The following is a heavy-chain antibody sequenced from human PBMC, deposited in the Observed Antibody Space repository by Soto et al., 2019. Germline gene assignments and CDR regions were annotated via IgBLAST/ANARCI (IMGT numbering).Heavy chain of an antibody. D-gene: IGHD2-15*01. CDR3: SRADKGYCSGGSCVPWGAFDI. J-gene: IGHJ3*02. CDR1: GGSISSGCYY. Sequence: PSETLSLTCTVSGGSISSGCYYWSWIRQHPGKGLEWIGYIYYSGSTYYNPSLKSRVTISVDTSKNQFSLKLSSVTAADTAVYYFSRADKGYCSGGSCVPWGAFDISGQGTIVTV. CDR2: IYYSGST. V-gene: IGHV4-31*03.